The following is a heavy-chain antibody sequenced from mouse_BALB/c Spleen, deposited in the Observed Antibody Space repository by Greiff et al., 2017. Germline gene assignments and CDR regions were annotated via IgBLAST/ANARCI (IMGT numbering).Heavy chain of an antibody. Sequence: VKLMESGPGLVAPSQSLSITCTVSGFSLTSYGVHWVRQPPGKGLEWLGVIWAGGSTNYNSALMSRLSISKDNSKSQVFLKMNSLQTDDTAMYYCAREGYYGNYVWFAYWGQGTLVTVSA. V-gene: IGHV2-9*02. CDR2: IWAGGST. CDR1: GFSLTSYG. J-gene: IGHJ3*01. CDR3: AREGYYGNYVWFAY. D-gene: IGHD2-1*01.